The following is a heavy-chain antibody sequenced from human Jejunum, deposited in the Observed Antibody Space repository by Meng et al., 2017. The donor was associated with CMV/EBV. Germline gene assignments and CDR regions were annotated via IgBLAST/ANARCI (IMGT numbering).Heavy chain of an antibody. CDR1: GFNFSVSG. J-gene: IGHJ4*02. D-gene: IGHD3-3*01. CDR2: IWFDGNTK. V-gene: IGHV3-30*02. CDR3: AKDKGLRFLEWLLV. Sequence: GFNFSVSGMHGVRQAPGKGLEWVAFIWFDGNTKNFGGSVKGRFTISRDNSKNTLYLQMNSLRPEDTAVYFCAKDKGLRFLEWLLVRGQGTRVTVSS.